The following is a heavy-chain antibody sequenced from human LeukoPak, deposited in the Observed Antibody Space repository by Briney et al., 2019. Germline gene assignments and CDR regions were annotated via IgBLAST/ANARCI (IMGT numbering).Heavy chain of an antibody. CDR2: INNDGSGT. D-gene: IGHD6-19*01. J-gene: IGHJ4*02. V-gene: IGHV3-74*01. CDR3: TRGVAVSGTDY. Sequence: GGSLRLSCAASGFSFSSYRMHWVRQAPGKGLVWVSRINNDGSGTSYADSVKGRFIISRDNAKNTLYLQMNSLRVEDAAVYYCTRGVAVSGTDYWGQGTLVTVS. CDR1: GFSFSSYR.